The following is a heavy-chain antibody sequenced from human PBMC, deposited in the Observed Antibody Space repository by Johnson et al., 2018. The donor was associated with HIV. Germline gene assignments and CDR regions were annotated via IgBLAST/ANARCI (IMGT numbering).Heavy chain of an antibody. D-gene: IGHD1-26*01. CDR1: GFTFSSYA. V-gene: IGHV3-30*02. Sequence: QVQLVESGGGVVRPGGSLRLSCAASGFTFSSYAMHWVRQAPGKGLEWVAFIRYDGSNKYYADSVKGRFTISRDNAKNTLYLQMNSLRPEDTAVYYCARTLSGSYRGWAFDIWGQGTMVTVSS. CDR2: IRYDGSNK. J-gene: IGHJ3*02. CDR3: ARTLSGSYRGWAFDI.